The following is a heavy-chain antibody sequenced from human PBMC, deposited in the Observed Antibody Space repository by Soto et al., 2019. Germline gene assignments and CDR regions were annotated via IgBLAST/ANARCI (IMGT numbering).Heavy chain of an antibody. CDR3: ARDMRHDYASGRLDY. J-gene: IGHJ4*02. V-gene: IGHV3-30-3*01. CDR2: ISYDGNDE. Sequence: QVKLVESGGGVVQPGASLRLSCVASGFTFSGYPLHRVRRAPGKGLEWVAVISYDGNDESYSDSVKGRFTISRDNSKTTVYLQMNSLRADDMAVYHCARDMRHDYASGRLDYLGQGTLVTVSS. CDR1: GFTFSGYP. D-gene: IGHD3-10*01.